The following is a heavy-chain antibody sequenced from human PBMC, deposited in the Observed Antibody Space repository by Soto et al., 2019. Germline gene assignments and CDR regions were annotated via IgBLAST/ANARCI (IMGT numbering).Heavy chain of an antibody. J-gene: IGHJ3*02. CDR3: ARVPYCSGGSCYSGYFDI. CDR2: IYYSGST. V-gene: IGHV4-61*01. Sequence: PSETLSLTCTVSGGSVSSGSYYWSWIRQPPGKGLEWIGYIYYSGSTNYNPSLKSRVTISVDTSKNQFSLKLSSVTAADTAVYYCARVPYCSGGSCYSGYFDIWGQGTMVTV. D-gene: IGHD2-15*01. CDR1: GGSVSSGSYY.